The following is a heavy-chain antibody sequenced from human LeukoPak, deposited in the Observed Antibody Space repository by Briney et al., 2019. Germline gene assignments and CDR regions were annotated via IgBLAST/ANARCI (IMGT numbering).Heavy chain of an antibody. D-gene: IGHD6-6*01. CDR3: AKWKYSNSGIDDY. CDR2: ISGSGDNT. J-gene: IGHJ4*02. V-gene: IGHV3-23*01. CDR1: GYTFSSYA. Sequence: GGSLRLSCAASGYTFSSYAMSWVRQVPGKGLEWVSVISGSGDNTYYADSVKGRFTISRDNSKNMLYLQMNSLRAEDTAVYYCAKWKYSNSGIDDYWGQGTLVTVSS.